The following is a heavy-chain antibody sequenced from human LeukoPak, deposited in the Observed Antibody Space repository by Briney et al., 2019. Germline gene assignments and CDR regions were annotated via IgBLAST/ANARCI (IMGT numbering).Heavy chain of an antibody. D-gene: IGHD6-19*01. CDR1: GYTFTGYY. CDR3: ARVLVDSSGWDHFDY. CDR2: INPNSGGT. V-gene: IGHV1-2*02. J-gene: IGHJ4*02. Sequence: ASVKVSCKASGYTFTGYYLHWVRQAPGQGLEWMGWINPNSGGTNYAQKFQGRVTMTRDTSISTAYMELSRLRSDDTAVYYCARVLVDSSGWDHFDYWGQGTLVTVSS.